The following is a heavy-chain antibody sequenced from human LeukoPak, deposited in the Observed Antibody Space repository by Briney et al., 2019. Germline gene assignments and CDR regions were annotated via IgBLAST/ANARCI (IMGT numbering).Heavy chain of an antibody. Sequence: GASVKVSCKASGYSFPSYYMHWVRQAPGQGLEWMGIINPSGGSTTYAQEFQGRVTMTRDTSTSTVYMQLSSLSSEDTAVYYCAREKGAARAFDYWGQGTLVTVSS. CDR2: INPSGGST. J-gene: IGHJ4*02. D-gene: IGHD6-6*01. CDR3: AREKGAARAFDY. V-gene: IGHV1-46*03. CDR1: GYSFPSYY.